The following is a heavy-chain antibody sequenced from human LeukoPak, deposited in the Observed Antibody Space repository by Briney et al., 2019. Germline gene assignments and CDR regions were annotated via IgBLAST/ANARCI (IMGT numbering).Heavy chain of an antibody. CDR1: GITISSCV. D-gene: IGHD3-10*02. J-gene: IGHJ6*04. V-gene: IGHV3-48*03. CDR3: AELGITMIGCV. CDR2: ISSSGSTI. Sequence: LSPSSAASGITISSCVMYWVRPAARKGLGRVSYISSSGSTIYHRSSRKGRFTTSRDNAKNSLYRQMNSLRAEDTAVYDCAELGITMIGCVWGKGTTVTISS.